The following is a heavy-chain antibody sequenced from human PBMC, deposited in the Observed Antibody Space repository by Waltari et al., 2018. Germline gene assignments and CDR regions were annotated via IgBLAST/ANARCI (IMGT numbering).Heavy chain of an antibody. J-gene: IGHJ4*02. CDR3: TRGVATGGGALFDS. D-gene: IGHD2-15*01. V-gene: IGHV4-59*01. CDR1: CPHLSFF. Sequence: VPLPGSGPGPGEAFGNPVPPLRCLGCPHLSFFWTWIRQPPGKGLEWIGFVYYGGSTRSTNYSPSLKSRSTISLDTSENQFSLKLASVTAADTAVYYCTRGVATGGGALFDSWGQGILVTVSS. CDR2: VYYGGSTRST.